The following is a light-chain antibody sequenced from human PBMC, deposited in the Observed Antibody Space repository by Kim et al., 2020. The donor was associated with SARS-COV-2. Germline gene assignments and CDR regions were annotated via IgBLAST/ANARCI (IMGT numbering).Light chain of an antibody. Sequence: LCSGERSTTPCRASQSVSCRYSDWDEQKTGQAPRLRIYGVSSRATGIPDRFRGSGAGTDFTLTISRLEPVDFAVYNCEQYGSSLTFGGGTKVYIK. CDR3: EQYGSSLT. V-gene: IGKV3-20*01. J-gene: IGKJ4*01. CDR2: GVS. CDR1: QSVSCRY.